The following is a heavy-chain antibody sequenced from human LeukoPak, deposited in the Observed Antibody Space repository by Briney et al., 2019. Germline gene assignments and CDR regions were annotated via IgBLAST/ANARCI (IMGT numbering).Heavy chain of an antibody. CDR3: ARSKFRASGSHPFDY. D-gene: IGHD1-26*01. Sequence: ASVKVSCKASGYTFTSYYMHWVRQAPGQGLEWMGIINPSGGSTSYAQKFQGRVTMTRGTSTSTVYMELSSLRSEDTAVYYCARSKFRASGSHPFDYWGQGTLVTVSS. CDR2: INPSGGST. J-gene: IGHJ4*02. V-gene: IGHV1-46*01. CDR1: GYTFTSYY.